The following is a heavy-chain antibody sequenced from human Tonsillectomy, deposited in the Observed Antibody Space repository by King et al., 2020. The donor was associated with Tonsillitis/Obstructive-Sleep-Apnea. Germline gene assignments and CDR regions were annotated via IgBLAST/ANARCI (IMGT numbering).Heavy chain of an antibody. Sequence: QLQESGPGLVKPSGTLSLTCAVSGGSISSSNWWNWVRQPPGKGLEWIGKIYHSGSTDYNPSLTSRVTISVDKSKNHFSLGLSSVTAADTAVYYCARGYCSSLSCHGDEAFDIWGQGTMVTVSS. J-gene: IGHJ3*02. V-gene: IGHV4-4*02. CDR3: ARGYCSSLSCHGDEAFDI. CDR2: IYHSGST. D-gene: IGHD2-2*01. CDR1: GGSISSSNW.